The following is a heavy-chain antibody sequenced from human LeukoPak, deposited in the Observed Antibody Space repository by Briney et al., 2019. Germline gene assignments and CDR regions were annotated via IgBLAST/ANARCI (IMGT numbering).Heavy chain of an antibody. V-gene: IGHV3-21*01. CDR2: ISSNSGTI. CDR1: GFSFSSYS. D-gene: IGHD3-9*01. J-gene: IGHJ5*02. CDR3: ARGPVLRYFDWLQRVNWFDP. Sequence: PGGSLRLSCAASGFSFSSYSMAWVRLAAGKGLEWVSVISSNSGTIFYADSVKGRFTISRDNAKNLLYLQMNSLRAEDTALYYCARGPVLRYFDWLQRVNWFDPWGQGTLVTVSS.